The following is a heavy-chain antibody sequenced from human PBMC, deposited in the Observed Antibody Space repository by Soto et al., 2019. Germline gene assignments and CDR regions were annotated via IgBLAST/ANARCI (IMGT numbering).Heavy chain of an antibody. Sequence: QVHLVQSGAEVRKPGSSVRGSCKASGDTFTKYAISWLRQAPGQGLEWMGGIVPVFGRVTYAQRFQDRVSMIADNSTATSYLELTSRTAADTAVYYCAGVASGSTWDYFDYWGPGTLVTVSS. CDR1: GDTFTKYA. J-gene: IGHJ4*02. CDR3: AGVASGSTWDYFDY. D-gene: IGHD3-10*01. V-gene: IGHV1-69*06. CDR2: IVPVFGRV.